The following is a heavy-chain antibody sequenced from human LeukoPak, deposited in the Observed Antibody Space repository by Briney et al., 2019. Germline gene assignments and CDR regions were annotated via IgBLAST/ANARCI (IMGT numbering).Heavy chain of an antibody. V-gene: IGHV3-23*01. J-gene: IGHJ4*02. CDR3: AKDQLITIFGVVTPRFDY. Sequence: GGSLRLSCAASGFTFSSYAMSWVRQAPGKGLEWVSAISGSGSYTYYADSVKGRFTISRDNSKNTLYLQMNSLRAEDTAVYYCAKDQLITIFGVVTPRFDYWGQGTLVTVSS. CDR1: GFTFSSYA. D-gene: IGHD3-3*01. CDR2: ISGSGSYT.